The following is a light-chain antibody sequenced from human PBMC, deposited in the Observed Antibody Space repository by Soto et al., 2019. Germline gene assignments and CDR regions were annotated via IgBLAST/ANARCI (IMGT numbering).Light chain of an antibody. CDR3: QQYNNWPLT. CDR1: QSIRNN. V-gene: IGKV3-15*01. J-gene: IGKJ4*01. Sequence: EIVMTQSPATLSVSPGERATLSCRTSQSIRNNLAWYQQKRGEAPRLLIYDASTRATGIPARFSGSGSGTEFTLIISSLQSEDFAVYYCQQYNNWPLTFGGGTKVEIK. CDR2: DAS.